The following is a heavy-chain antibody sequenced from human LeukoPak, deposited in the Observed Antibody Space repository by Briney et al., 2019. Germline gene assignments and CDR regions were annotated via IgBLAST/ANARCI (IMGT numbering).Heavy chain of an antibody. D-gene: IGHD5/OR15-5a*01. V-gene: IGHV1-18*01. CDR2: VRPYSENT. CDR1: GYNFINCG. CDR3: ARDFYDARPRTGRY. J-gene: IGHJ4*02. Sequence: GASVKDSCQASGYNFINCGFSWGRQAPGQGLEWMGWVRPYSENTIYEQDLQGRLTMTIDTSTSTANMELRSLRSGDTAVYFCARDFYDARPRTGRYWGQGTLVTVSS.